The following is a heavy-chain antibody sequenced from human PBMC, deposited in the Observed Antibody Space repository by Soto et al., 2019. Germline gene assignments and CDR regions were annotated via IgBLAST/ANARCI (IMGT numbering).Heavy chain of an antibody. CDR2: INPNSGGT. CDR3: ARDPVGAIDAFVI. J-gene: IGHJ3*02. Sequence: ASVKVSCKASGCTFTGYYMHWVRQAPGQGLEWMGWINPNSGGTNYAQKFQGWVTMTRDTSISTAYMELSRLRSDDTAVYYCARDPVGAIDAFVIWGQGTMVTVS. V-gene: IGHV1-2*04. D-gene: IGHD1-26*01. CDR1: GCTFTGYY.